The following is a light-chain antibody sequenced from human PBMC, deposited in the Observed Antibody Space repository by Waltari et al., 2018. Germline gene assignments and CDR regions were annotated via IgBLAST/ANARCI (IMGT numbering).Light chain of an antibody. V-gene: IGKV2-28*01. CDR3: MQVLQTPHT. Sequence: DIVMTQSPLSLPVTPGEPASISCRSSQSLLHSNGHSYLDWYLQKPGQSPQLLIFLGSNRASGVPDRFSGSGSGTDFTLRINSVEAEDVGVYYCMQVLQTPHTFGPGTKVDI. CDR1: QSLLHSNGHSY. CDR2: LGS. J-gene: IGKJ3*01.